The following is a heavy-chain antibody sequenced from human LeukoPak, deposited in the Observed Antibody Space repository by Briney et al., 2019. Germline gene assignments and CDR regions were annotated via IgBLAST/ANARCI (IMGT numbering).Heavy chain of an antibody. J-gene: IGHJ4*02. CDR2: ISYDGSDK. CDR1: GFTFSSYD. Sequence: GGSLRLSCAASGFTFSSYDMHWVRQAPGKGLEWVAFISYDGSDKYYADSVKGRFTISRDNSKNTLYLQMSSLRAEDTAVYYCAKDSREVLLWFGELEYYFDYWGQGTLVTVSS. CDR3: AKDSREVLLWFGELEYYFDY. D-gene: IGHD3-10*01. V-gene: IGHV3-30*18.